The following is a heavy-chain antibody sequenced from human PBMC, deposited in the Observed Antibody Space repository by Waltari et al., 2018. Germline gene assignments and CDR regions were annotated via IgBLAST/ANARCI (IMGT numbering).Heavy chain of an antibody. D-gene: IGHD3-16*02. V-gene: IGHV3-74*01. J-gene: IGHJ5*02. CDR2: IKYDGTTR. Sequence: EVQLVESGGDLVQPGGSLRLPCAASGFSFRNSWNPLVRHAPGEGLVWVSRIKYDGTTRAYADSVKGRFTISRDNAKNTLFLQMSGLRAEDTALYYCARATRIMITFGGVIAFDPWGQGTLVTVSS. CDR3: ARATRIMITFGGVIAFDP. CDR1: GFSFRNSW.